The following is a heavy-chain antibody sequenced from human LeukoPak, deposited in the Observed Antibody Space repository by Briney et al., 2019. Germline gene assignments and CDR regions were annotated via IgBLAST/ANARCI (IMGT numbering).Heavy chain of an antibody. V-gene: IGHV4-59*01. CDR2: IYYSGST. D-gene: IGHD3-9*01. CDR3: ARVLRYFDWLPFDY. J-gene: IGHJ4*02. Sequence: SSETLSLTCTVSGGSISSYYWSWIRQPPGKGLEWIGYIYYSGSTNYNPSLKSRVTISVDTSKNQFSLKLSPVTAADTAVYYCARVLRYFDWLPFDYWGQGTLVTVSS. CDR1: GGSISSYY.